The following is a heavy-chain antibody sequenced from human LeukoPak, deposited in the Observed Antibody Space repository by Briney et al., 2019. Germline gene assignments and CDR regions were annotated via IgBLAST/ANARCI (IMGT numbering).Heavy chain of an antibody. J-gene: IGHJ4*02. CDR2: IIPILGIA. D-gene: IGHD5-24*01. Sequence: GASVKVSCKASGGTFSSYAISWVRQAPGQGLEWMGRIIPILGIANYAQKFQGRVTITADKSTSTAYMELSSLRSEDTAVYYCATHGRDGYNSFFDYWGQGTLVTVSS. CDR1: GGTFSSYA. V-gene: IGHV1-69*04. CDR3: ATHGRDGYNSFFDY.